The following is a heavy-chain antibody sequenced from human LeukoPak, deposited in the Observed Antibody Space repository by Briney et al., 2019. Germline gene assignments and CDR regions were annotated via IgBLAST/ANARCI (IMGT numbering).Heavy chain of an antibody. V-gene: IGHV1-2*04. CDR2: INPNSGGT. J-gene: IGHJ3*02. D-gene: IGHD6-13*01. Sequence: ASVKVSSKASGGTFTVSYMHWVRHAPGQGLEWMGWINPNSGGTNYAQKFQGWVTMTRDTSISTAYMEPRRLRSDDTAVYYCARAAAAGTSHDAFDIWGQGTMVTVSS. CDR3: ARAAAAGTSHDAFDI. CDR1: GGTFTVSY.